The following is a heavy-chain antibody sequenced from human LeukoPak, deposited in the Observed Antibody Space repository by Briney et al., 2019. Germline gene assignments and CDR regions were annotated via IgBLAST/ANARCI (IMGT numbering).Heavy chain of an antibody. CDR1: GASFSSYY. J-gene: IGHJ5*02. V-gene: IGHV4-59*01. Sequence: PSETLSLTCAVYGASFSSYYWSWIRQPPGKGLEWIGYIYYSGSTNYNPSLKSRVTISVDTSKNQFSLKLSSVTAADTAVYYCARETSTSEFDPWGQGTLVTVSS. CDR2: IYYSGST. CDR3: ARETSTSEFDP. D-gene: IGHD2/OR15-2a*01.